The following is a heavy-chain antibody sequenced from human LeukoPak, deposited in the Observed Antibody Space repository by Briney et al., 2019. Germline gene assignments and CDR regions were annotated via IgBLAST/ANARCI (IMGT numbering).Heavy chain of an antibody. CDR3: VRDHHGMDV. CDR2: IYSGGTT. CDR1: GFTVSGNY. Sequence: QAGGSLRLSCAASGFTVSGNYMSWVRQAPGKGLEWVSLIYSGGTTYYADSVKGRFTISRDNSKNTLYLQMNSLRDGDTAVYYCVRDHHGMDVWGQGTTVIVS. J-gene: IGHJ6*02. V-gene: IGHV3-53*01.